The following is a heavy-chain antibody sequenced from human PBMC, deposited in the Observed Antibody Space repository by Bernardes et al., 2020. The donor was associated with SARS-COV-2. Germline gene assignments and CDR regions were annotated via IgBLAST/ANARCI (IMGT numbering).Heavy chain of an antibody. D-gene: IGHD2-2*01. CDR3: ARATIAVVPGPLGLGPWGYKYNGMKV. CDR1: GDTVSSSSSS. Sequence: SQTLSLTCAISGDTVSSSSSSWHWIRQSLSRGRPSLGGTHYRSMWYIDDAVSVKSRITINADTSKNQVSLQLKSVTPEETAVYFCARATIAVVPGPLGLGPWGYKYNGMKVWGPGTTVTVSS. CDR2: THYRSMWYI. J-gene: IGHJ6*02. V-gene: IGHV6-1*01.